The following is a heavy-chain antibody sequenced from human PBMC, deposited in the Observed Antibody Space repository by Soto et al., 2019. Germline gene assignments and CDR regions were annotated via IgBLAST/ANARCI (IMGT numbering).Heavy chain of an antibody. J-gene: IGHJ4*02. Sequence: QVHLVQSGADVKKPGASVKVSCKGSGYTFTIYGITWVRQAPGQGLEWMGWISAHNGNTYYAQKLQGRVTVTRDTSMSTAYMELMSLRSDDTAVYYCARGRYGDYWGQGARVTVSP. CDR1: GYTFTIYG. V-gene: IGHV1-18*01. CDR3: ARGRYGDY. CDR2: ISAHNGNT. D-gene: IGHD1-1*01.